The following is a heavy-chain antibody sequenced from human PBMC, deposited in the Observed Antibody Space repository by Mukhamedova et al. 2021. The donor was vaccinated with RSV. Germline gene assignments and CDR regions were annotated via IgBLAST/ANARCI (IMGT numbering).Heavy chain of an antibody. Sequence: GLEWVASINQDGSEKYYVDSVKGRFTISRDNAKNSLYLQMNSLRADDTAVYYCAKHGSSSPDYFWDYWGQGTLVTVSS. D-gene: IGHD2-2*01. CDR2: INQDGSEK. V-gene: IGHV3-7*01. CDR3: AKHGSSSPDYFWDY. J-gene: IGHJ4*02.